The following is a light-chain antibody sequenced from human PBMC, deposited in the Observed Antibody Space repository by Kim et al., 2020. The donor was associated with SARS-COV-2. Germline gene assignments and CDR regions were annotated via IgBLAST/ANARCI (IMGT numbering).Light chain of an antibody. J-gene: IGKJ1*01. CDR2: GAS. Sequence: VSPGESATLSCRASQSVSGNLAWYQQKPGQAPRLLIYGASTRATDIPARFSGSGSGTEFTLTISSLQSEDFAVYYCQQYNNWPLTFGQGTKVDIK. CDR3: QQYNNWPLT. V-gene: IGKV3-15*01. CDR1: QSVSGN.